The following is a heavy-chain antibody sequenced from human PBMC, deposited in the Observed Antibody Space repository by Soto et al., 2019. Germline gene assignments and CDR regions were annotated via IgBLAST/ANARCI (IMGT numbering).Heavy chain of an antibody. D-gene: IGHD2-15*01. J-gene: IGHJ4*02. CDR1: GGTFSSYA. CDR2: IIPIFGTT. Sequence: SVKVSCKASGGTFSSYAISWVRQAPGQGLEWMGGIIPIFGTTNYAQKFQGRVTITADESTSTAYMELSSLRSEDTAVYYCASDVLRGYCSGGSCYNFDYWGQGTLVTVSS. V-gene: IGHV1-69*13. CDR3: ASDVLRGYCSGGSCYNFDY.